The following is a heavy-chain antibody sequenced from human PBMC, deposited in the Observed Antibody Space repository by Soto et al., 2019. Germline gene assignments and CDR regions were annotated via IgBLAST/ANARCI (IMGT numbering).Heavy chain of an antibody. D-gene: IGHD2-2*01. CDR3: ARDCTAVTTGYYGLDV. Sequence: QVQLQESGPGLVKTSETLSLTCTVSGGSITNYYWSWIRQSPGKGLEWIGVIYYSGSTNYSPSLKSQFTISVSTSKNQFSLKMTSVTAADTGVYYCARDCTAVTTGYYGLDVWGQGTTVTVSS. CDR1: GGSITNYY. CDR2: IYYSGST. J-gene: IGHJ6*02. V-gene: IGHV4-59*01.